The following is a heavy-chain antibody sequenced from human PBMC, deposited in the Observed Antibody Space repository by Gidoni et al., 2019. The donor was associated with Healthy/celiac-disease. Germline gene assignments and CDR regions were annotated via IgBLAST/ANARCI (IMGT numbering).Heavy chain of an antibody. CDR1: GFTFSSYA. CDR2: IRGSGGST. D-gene: IGHD2-21*02. J-gene: IGHJ2*01. CDR3: AVAYCGGGCYPYWYFDL. V-gene: IGHV3-23*01. Sequence: EVQLLESGGGLVQPGGSLRLSCAASGFTFSSYAMSWVRQAPGKGLEWVSAIRGSGGSTYYADSVKGRFTISRDNSKNTLYLQMNSLRAEDTAVYYCAVAYCGGGCYPYWYFDLWGRGTLVTVSS.